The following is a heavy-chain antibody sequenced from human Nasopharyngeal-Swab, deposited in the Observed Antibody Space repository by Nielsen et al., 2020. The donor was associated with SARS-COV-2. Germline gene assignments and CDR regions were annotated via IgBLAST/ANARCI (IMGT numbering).Heavy chain of an antibody. CDR3: ARGRYYYYGSGSYYGKFDP. V-gene: IGHV1-8*01. CDR2: MNPNSGNT. CDR1: GYTFTSYD. J-gene: IGHJ5*02. Sequence: ASVTVSCKASGYTFTSYDINWVRQATGQGLEWMGWMNPNSGNTGYAQKFQGRVTMTRNTSISTAYMELSSLRSEDTAVYYCARGRYYYYGSGSYYGKFDPWGQGTLVTVSS. D-gene: IGHD3-10*01.